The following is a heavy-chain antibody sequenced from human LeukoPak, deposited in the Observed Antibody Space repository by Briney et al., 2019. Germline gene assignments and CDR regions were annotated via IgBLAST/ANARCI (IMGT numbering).Heavy chain of an antibody. D-gene: IGHD6-13*01. CDR1: GGSISSYY. J-gene: IGHJ4*02. V-gene: IGHV3-21*01. CDR3: ARGGSSWYFDY. Sequence: ETLSLTCTVSGGSISSYYWSWIRQPPGKGLEWVSSISSSSSYIYYADSVKGRFTISRDNAKNSLYLQMNSLRAEDTAVYYCARGGSSWYFDYWGQGTLVTVSS. CDR2: ISSSSSYI.